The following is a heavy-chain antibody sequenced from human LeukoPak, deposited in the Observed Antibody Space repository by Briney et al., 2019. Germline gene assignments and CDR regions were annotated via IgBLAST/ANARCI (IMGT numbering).Heavy chain of an antibody. CDR2: IYYSGST. V-gene: IGHV4-31*03. Sequence: TSETLSLTCTVSGGSISSGGYYWSWIRQHPGKGLEWIGYIYYSGSTYYNPSLKSRVTISVDTSKNQSSLKLSSVTAADTAVYYCARGDYYYYYYMDVWGKGTTVTVSS. J-gene: IGHJ6*03. CDR1: GGSISSGGYY. CDR3: ARGDYYYYYYMDV.